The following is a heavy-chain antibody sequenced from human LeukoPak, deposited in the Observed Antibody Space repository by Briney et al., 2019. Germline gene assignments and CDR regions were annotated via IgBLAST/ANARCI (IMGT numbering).Heavy chain of an antibody. Sequence: PSETLSLTCTVSGGSISSYYWSWIWQPPGKGLEWIGYIYYSGSTNYNPSLKSRVTISVDTSKNQFSLKLSSVTAADTAVYYCARTEEWFGELLAAFDIWGQGTMVTVSS. V-gene: IGHV4-59*08. CDR3: ARTEEWFGELLAAFDI. J-gene: IGHJ3*02. D-gene: IGHD3-10*01. CDR1: GGSISSYY. CDR2: IYYSGST.